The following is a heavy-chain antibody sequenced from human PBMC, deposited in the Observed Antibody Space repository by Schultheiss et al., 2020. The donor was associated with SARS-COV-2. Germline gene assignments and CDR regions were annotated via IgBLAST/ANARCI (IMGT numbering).Heavy chain of an antibody. D-gene: IGHD4-17*01. CDR3: ARDLGDYDLYYYGMDV. V-gene: IGHV3-53*01. J-gene: IGHJ6*02. CDR2: IYSGGST. CDR1: GFTFSRFW. Sequence: GESLKISCAASGFTFSRFWMNWVRQAPGKGLEWVSVIYSGGSTYYADSVKGRFTISRDNSKNTLYLQMNSLRAEDTAVYYCARDLGDYDLYYYGMDVWGQGTTVTVSS.